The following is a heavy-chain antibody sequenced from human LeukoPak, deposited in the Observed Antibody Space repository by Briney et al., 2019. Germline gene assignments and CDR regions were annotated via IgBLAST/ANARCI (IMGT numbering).Heavy chain of an antibody. D-gene: IGHD4-11*01. V-gene: IGHV3-48*02. Sequence: GGSLRLSCAASGFTFSSYSMNWDRQAPGKGLEWVSYISRSSSMIDYADSVKGRFTISRDNAKNSLYLQMNSLRDEDTAVYYCARVSTGFDYWGQGTLVTVSS. CDR1: GFTFSSYS. CDR2: ISRSSSMI. J-gene: IGHJ4*02. CDR3: ARVSTGFDY.